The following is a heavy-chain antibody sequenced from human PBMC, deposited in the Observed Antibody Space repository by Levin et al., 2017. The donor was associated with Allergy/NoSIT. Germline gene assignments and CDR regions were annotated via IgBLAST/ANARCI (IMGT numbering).Heavy chain of an antibody. D-gene: IGHD4-23*01. Sequence: SETLSLTCTVSGGSISSYYWSWIRQPPGKGLEWIGYIYYSGSTNYNPSLKSRVTISVDTSKNQFSLKLSSVTAADTAVYYCARADWVTPPYYFDYWGQGTLVTVSS. CDR1: GGSISSYY. J-gene: IGHJ4*02. V-gene: IGHV4-59*01. CDR3: ARADWVTPPYYFDY. CDR2: IYYSGST.